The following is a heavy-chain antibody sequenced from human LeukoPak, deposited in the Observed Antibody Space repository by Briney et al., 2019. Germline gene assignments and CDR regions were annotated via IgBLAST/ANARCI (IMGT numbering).Heavy chain of an antibody. J-gene: IGHJ3*02. Sequence: GGSLRLSCAASGFTFDDYGMSWVRQAPGKGLEWVSGINWNGGSTGYADSVKGRFTISRDNAKNSLYLQMNSLRAEDTAVYYCAREGYCSGGSCQRHAFDIWGQGTMVTVSS. CDR2: INWNGGST. CDR1: GFTFDDYG. CDR3: AREGYCSGGSCQRHAFDI. D-gene: IGHD2-15*01. V-gene: IGHV3-20*04.